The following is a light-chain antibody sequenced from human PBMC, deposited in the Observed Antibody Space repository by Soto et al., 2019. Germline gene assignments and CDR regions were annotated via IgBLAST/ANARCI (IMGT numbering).Light chain of an antibody. V-gene: IGKV1-5*01. J-gene: IGKJ1*01. CDR3: QHHNSYSQT. Sequence: DIQLTQSPPPLSASEGERLTITCRASQSIRYYLAWYQQMPGKAPKLLLYGASSMQSGVRSRFSRSGSGTEFTLTISSLQPDDFATYFCQHHNSYSQTFGQGTKV. CDR1: QSIRYY. CDR2: GAS.